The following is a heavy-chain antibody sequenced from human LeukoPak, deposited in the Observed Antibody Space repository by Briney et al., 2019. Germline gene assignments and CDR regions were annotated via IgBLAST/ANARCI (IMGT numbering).Heavy chain of an antibody. CDR3: ARERPSSYYFDY. CDR2: IYPSGGSA. J-gene: IGHJ4*02. V-gene: IGHV1-46*02. CDR1: GYPVNSFY. Sequence: ASVKVSFKASGYPVNSFYTHWVRQAPGQGLEWVGIIYPSGGSASFTQKFQGRVTMTRDTSTSTFYMELSSLRSEDTAVYFCARERPSSYYFDYWGQGTLVTVSS.